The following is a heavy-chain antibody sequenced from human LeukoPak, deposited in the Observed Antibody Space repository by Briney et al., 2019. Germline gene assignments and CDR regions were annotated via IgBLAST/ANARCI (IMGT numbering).Heavy chain of an antibody. CDR3: ARRFRD. Sequence: GGSLRLSCVGSGLTFNGFEMNWVRQAPGKGLELVAYIRGDGSLKTYAESVKGRFTISRDDARNSVSLQMDSLRVKDTAVYYCARRFRDWGQGIPVTVSS. CDR1: GLTFNGFE. D-gene: IGHD5-24*01. J-gene: IGHJ4*02. V-gene: IGHV3-48*03. CDR2: IRGDGSLK.